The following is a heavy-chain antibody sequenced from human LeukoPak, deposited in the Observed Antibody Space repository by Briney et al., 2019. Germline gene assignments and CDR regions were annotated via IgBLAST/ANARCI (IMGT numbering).Heavy chain of an antibody. CDR3: ARNYYDRSGYNYLDY. CDR1: GFTFSSYD. Sequence: GGSLRLSCAASGFTFSSYDMHWVRQAPGKGLEGVAVISYDGNNKYYADSVKGRFTISRDSFKNTLYLQMNSLRAEDTAVYYCARNYYDRSGYNYLDYWGQGTLVTVSS. V-gene: IGHV3-30*03. J-gene: IGHJ4*02. D-gene: IGHD3-22*01. CDR2: ISYDGNNK.